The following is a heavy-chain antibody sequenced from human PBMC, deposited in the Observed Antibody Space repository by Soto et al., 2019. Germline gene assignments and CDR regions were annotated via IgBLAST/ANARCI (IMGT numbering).Heavy chain of an antibody. CDR1: GDSFGSNP. CDR3: AREPFGRFDP. D-gene: IGHD3-10*01. CDR2: IIPVFGTT. Sequence: QMQLVQSGPEVKKPGSSVKVSCKPSGDSFGSNPVSWVRQAPGQGLEWMGAIIPVFGTTNYTQKFQGRVTITADDSTTTAYMELSSLRSDDTAVYYCAREPFGRFDPWGQGTLVTVSS. J-gene: IGHJ5*02. V-gene: IGHV1-69*01.